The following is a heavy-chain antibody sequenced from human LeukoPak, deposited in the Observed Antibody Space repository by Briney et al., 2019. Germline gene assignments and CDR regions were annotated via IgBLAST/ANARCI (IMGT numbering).Heavy chain of an antibody. CDR1: GGSISSSSYY. V-gene: IGHV4-39*01. Sequence: PSETLSLTCTVSGGSISSSSYYWGWIRQPPGKGPEWIGSIYYSGSTYYNPSLKSRVTISVDTSKNQFSLKLSSVTAADTAVYYCAPLVRGGNRGTCYFDYWGQGTLVTVSS. J-gene: IGHJ4*02. CDR2: IYYSGST. CDR3: APLVRGGNRGTCYFDY. D-gene: IGHD3-10*02.